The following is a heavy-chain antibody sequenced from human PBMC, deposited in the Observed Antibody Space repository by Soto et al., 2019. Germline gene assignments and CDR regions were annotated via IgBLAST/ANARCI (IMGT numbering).Heavy chain of an antibody. J-gene: IGHJ5*01. D-gene: IGHD2-21*01. Sequence: QVQLVQSGAEVRKPGSSLRVSCKSSGATFSTTGISWVRQAPGQGLEWMGGIIPLFGTPKYARKFQGRVSITADESSIAVLMELNSLRADDAVVYYAARASPVICGGGPCYRLESSFDSWGQGSLVIVSS. CDR1: GATFSTTG. V-gene: IGHV1-69*01. CDR2: IIPLFGTP. CDR3: ARASPVICGGGPCYRLESSFDS.